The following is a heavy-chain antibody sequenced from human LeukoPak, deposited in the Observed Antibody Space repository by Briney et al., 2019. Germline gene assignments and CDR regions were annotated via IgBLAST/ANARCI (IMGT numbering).Heavy chain of an antibody. CDR3: AKDRLLNCRGDCYIFDY. J-gene: IGHJ4*02. CDR2: ISSSGSTI. D-gene: IGHD2-21*01. CDR1: GFTFSDYY. V-gene: IGHV3-11*01. Sequence: PGGSLRLSCAASGFTFSDYYMSWIRQAPGKGLEWVSYISSSGSTIYYADSVKGRFTISRDNAKNSLYLQMNSLRAEDTAVYYCAKDRLLNCRGDCYIFDYWGQGTLVTVSS.